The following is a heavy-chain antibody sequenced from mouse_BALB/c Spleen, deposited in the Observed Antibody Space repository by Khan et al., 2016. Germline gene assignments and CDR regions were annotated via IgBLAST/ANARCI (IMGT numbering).Heavy chain of an antibody. CDR1: GYTFTSYT. V-gene: IGHV1-4*01. J-gene: IGHJ2*01. D-gene: IGHD2-3*01. CDR3: AREGWLLGYFDY. Sequence: QVRLQQSGAELARPGASVKMSCKASGYTFTSYTMFWVKQRPGQGLEWIGYINPSNDYTDYNQKFKDKATLTADKSSSTAYMQLNSLTSEDSAVDYCAREGWLLGYFDYWGQGTTLTVSS. CDR2: INPSNDYT.